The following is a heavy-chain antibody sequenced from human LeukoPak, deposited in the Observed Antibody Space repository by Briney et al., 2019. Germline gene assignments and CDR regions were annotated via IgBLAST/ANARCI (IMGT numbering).Heavy chain of an antibody. V-gene: IGHV5-51*01. CDR2: IYPGSSDT. J-gene: IGHJ5*02. CDR3: ARSGSPSNWLDP. Sequence: GESLMISCKASGYSFTTYWIVWVRQMPGKGLEWMGAIYPGSSDTRYNPSFQGQVTISADNSNDTAYLQWSSLKSSDTAIYYCARSGSPSNWLDPWGQGTLVTVSS. D-gene: IGHD2-15*01. CDR1: GYSFTTYW.